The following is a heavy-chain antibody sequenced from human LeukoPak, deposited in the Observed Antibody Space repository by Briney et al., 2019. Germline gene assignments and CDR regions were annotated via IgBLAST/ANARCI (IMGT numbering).Heavy chain of an antibody. Sequence: PGRSLRLSCAASGFTFNEYAVYWVRQTPGKGLEWVALISYDGYDNSYADSVRGRFTISRDNSKNTLYLQMDSLRSEDTAVYYCARDFFPIADSTWYEIGYWGQGTLVTVSS. CDR1: GFTFNEYA. V-gene: IGHV3-30-3*01. J-gene: IGHJ4*02. D-gene: IGHD2-21*01. CDR2: ISYDGYDN. CDR3: ARDFFPIADSTWYEIGY.